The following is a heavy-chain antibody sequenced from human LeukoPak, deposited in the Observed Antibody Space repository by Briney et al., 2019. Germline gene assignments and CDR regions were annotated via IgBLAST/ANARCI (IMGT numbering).Heavy chain of an antibody. CDR1: GGSISSYY. CDR3: ARTTEGYCRGRSCYSYYYYMDV. D-gene: IGHD2-15*01. CDR2: IFYSGST. Sequence: SETLSLTCTVSGGSISSYYWSWIRQPPGKGLEWIGSIFYSGSTYYNPSLKSRVTISRDTSKNQFSLKLTSVTAADTAVYYCARTTEGYCRGRSCYSYYYYMDVWGKGTTVTVSS. V-gene: IGHV4-39*07. J-gene: IGHJ6*03.